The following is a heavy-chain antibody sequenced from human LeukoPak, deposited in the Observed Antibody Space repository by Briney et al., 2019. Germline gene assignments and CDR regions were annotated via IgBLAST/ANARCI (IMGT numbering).Heavy chain of an antibody. V-gene: IGHV5-51*01. CDR2: IHPRDSET. J-gene: IGHJ4*02. CDR1: GYSFTNYW. CDR3: ARLDSGGYYYVHY. Sequence: GESLKISCKASGYSFTNYWIGWVRQMPGKGLEWMGIIHPRDSETRYTPSFQGQVTFSVDRSTSTAYLQWNSLKASDTAIFYCARLDSGGYYYVHYWGQGTLVTVSS. D-gene: IGHD3-22*01.